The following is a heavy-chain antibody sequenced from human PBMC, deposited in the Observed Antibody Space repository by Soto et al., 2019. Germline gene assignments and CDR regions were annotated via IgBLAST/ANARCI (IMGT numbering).Heavy chain of an antibody. D-gene: IGHD3-3*01. V-gene: IGHV3-23*01. CDR1: GFTFSSYA. CDR2: ISGSGGST. CDR3: AKGDDFWSSFDY. J-gene: IGHJ4*02. Sequence: EVQLLESGGGLVQPGGSLRLSCAASGFTFSSYAMSWVRQAPGKGLEWVSAISGSGGSTYYADSGKGRFTISRDNSKNTLYLQMNSLRAEDTAVYYCAKGDDFWSSFDYWGQGTLVTVSS.